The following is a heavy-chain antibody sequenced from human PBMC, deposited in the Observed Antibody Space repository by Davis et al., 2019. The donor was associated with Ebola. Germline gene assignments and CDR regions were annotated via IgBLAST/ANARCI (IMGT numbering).Heavy chain of an antibody. J-gene: IGHJ5*02. V-gene: IGHV4-39*01. CDR2: IYYSGST. CDR1: GGSISSSSYY. CDR3: ARHPHLAILEWLWRFDP. D-gene: IGHD3-3*01. Sequence: SETLSLTCTVSGGSISSSSYYWGWIRQPPGKGLEWIGSIYYSGSTYYNPSLKSRVTIPVDTSKNQFSLKLSSVTAADTAVYYCARHPHLAILEWLWRFDPWGQGTLVTVSS.